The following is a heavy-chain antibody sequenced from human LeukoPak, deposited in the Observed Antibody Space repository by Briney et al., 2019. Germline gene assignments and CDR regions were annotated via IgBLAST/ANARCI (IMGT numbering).Heavy chain of an antibody. CDR3: ARHSGSGSLSRPFDP. J-gene: IGHJ5*02. CDR2: VYYTGST. V-gene: IGHV4-39*01. D-gene: IGHD3-10*01. CDR1: GPSVTSGGFY. Sequence: SETLSLTCSVSGPSVTSGGFYWGWLRQPPGKGLQWIATVYYTGSTYYNPSLRSRVTISIDMSKNQFSLSLRSLIAADTAVYFCARHSGSGSLSRPFDPWGQGTLVTVSS.